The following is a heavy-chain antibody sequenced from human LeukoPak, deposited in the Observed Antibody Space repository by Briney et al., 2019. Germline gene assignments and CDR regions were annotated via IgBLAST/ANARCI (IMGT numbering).Heavy chain of an antibody. Sequence: GGSLRLSCAASGFTVSDNHLSWVRQAPGKGLEWVSFIYPDGTTYYADSVKGRFTISRDSAKQTVYLQMDSLGAEDTALYYCARGSFLNVWGQGTLVTVSS. CDR1: GFTVSDNH. V-gene: IGHV3-53*01. CDR2: IYPDGTT. CDR3: ARGSFLNV. J-gene: IGHJ4*02.